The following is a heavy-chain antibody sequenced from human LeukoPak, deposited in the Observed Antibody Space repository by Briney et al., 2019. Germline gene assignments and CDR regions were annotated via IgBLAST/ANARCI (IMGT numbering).Heavy chain of an antibody. CDR1: GFTFSRYA. Sequence: GGSLRLSCAASGFTFSRYAMSWVRQAPRQGLERDADISDSGGLTHYADSVKGRFTISRDNSNNTLYLLVNSLRAEDTAVYYCAKGRVQQWGVPDYWGQGTLLTVSS. CDR3: AKGRVQQWGVPDY. V-gene: IGHV3-23*01. CDR2: ISDSGGLT. J-gene: IGHJ4*02. D-gene: IGHD1-26*01.